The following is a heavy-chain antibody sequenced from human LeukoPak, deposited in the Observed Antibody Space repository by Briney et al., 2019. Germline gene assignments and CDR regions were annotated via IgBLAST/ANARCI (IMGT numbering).Heavy chain of an antibody. J-gene: IGHJ4*02. CDR1: GGSFSVYY. CDR3: ARDKGYCSGGSCYGGTFHY. CDR2: INHSGST. V-gene: IGHV4-34*01. D-gene: IGHD2-15*01. Sequence: SETLSLTCAVYGGSFSVYYWSWIRQPPGNGLEWIGEINHSGSTNYNPSLKSRVTISVDTSKNQFSLKLSSVTAADTAVYYCARDKGYCSGGSCYGGTFHYWGQGTLVTVSS.